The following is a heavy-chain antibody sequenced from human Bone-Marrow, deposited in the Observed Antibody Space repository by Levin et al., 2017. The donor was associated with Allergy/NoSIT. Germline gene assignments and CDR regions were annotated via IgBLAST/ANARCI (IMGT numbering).Heavy chain of an antibody. J-gene: IGHJ6*02. CDR1: GFTFNAYA. CDR3: AKGTTVYFYYNGMDA. D-gene: IGHD2/OR15-2a*01. CDR2: MSGTTGSH. Sequence: GGSLRLSCVASGFTFNAYAMNWVRRAPGKGLEWVSAMSGTTGSHYYADSVKGRFTISRDSSKNTLFLQMDSLRVEDTATYYCAKGTTVYFYYNGMDAWGQGTTVTFFS. V-gene: IGHV3-23*01.